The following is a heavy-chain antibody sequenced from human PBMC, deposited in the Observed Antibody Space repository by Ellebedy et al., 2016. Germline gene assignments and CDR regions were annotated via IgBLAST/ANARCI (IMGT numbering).Heavy chain of an antibody. CDR3: ARDQSWRLGPHPPDY. CDR1: GYTFTSYG. CDR2: ISAYNGNT. J-gene: IGHJ4*02. D-gene: IGHD3-16*01. V-gene: IGHV1-18*01. Sequence: ASVKVSCKASGYTFTSYGISWVRQAPGQGLEWMGWISAYNGNTNYAQKLQGRVTITTDTSTSTAYMELRSLRSDDTAVYYCARDQSWRLGPHPPDYWGQGTLVTVSS.